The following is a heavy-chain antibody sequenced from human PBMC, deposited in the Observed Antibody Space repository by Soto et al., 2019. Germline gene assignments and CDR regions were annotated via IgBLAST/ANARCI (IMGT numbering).Heavy chain of an antibody. J-gene: IGHJ3*02. Sequence: PSGPLSFTCTVPGGSIRSSSYYWGWICQPPGKGLEGIGRIYYSGSTDSNPTLSSRVPISVDTSKNQFTLRLSSVTAADTAVYYCACHLILDYYDCSGYHDAFDIWGQGTMVTVSS. CDR3: ACHLILDYYDCSGYHDAFDI. CDR1: GGSIRSSSYY. CDR2: IYYSGST. V-gene: IGHV4-39*01. D-gene: IGHD3-22*01.